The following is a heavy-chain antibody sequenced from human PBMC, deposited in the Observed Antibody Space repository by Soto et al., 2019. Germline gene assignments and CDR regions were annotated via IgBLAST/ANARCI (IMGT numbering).Heavy chain of an antibody. V-gene: IGHV5-51*01. D-gene: IGHD6-19*01. CDR3: ARHEQFYYHYYGMDV. J-gene: IGHJ6*02. Sequence: GESLKISCKASGFSFTTYWIAWVRQVPGKGLEWVGIISPGDSDTRYSPSFQGQVTISADRSITTAYLQWSSLKASDTAIYYCARHEQFYYHYYGMDVCGQGTTVTVSS. CDR1: GFSFTTYW. CDR2: ISPGDSDT.